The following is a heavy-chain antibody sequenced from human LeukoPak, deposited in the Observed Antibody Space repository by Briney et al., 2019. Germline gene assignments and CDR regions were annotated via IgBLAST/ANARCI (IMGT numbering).Heavy chain of an antibody. Sequence: GGSLRLSCAAFGFTFSSYSMNWVRQAPGKGLEWVSSISSSSSYIYYADSVKGRFTISRDNAKNSLYLQMNSLRAEDTAIYYCARDPGINVGYWGQGTLVTVSS. J-gene: IGHJ4*02. D-gene: IGHD1-14*01. V-gene: IGHV3-21*01. CDR3: ARDPGINVGY. CDR1: GFTFSSYS. CDR2: ISSSSSYI.